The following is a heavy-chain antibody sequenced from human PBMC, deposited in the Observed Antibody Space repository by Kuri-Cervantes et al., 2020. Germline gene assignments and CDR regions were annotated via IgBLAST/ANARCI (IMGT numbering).Heavy chain of an antibody. D-gene: IGHD7-27*01. CDR2: INQDGNEK. J-gene: IGHJ3*02. Sequence: GGSLRLSCVASEFTFSRYWMSWVRQPPGKGLEWVAKINQDGNEKYYVDSVKGRFTISRDNAKNSLYLEMNGLRAEDTAVYYCAKNLMVWGAFDIWGQGTMVTVSS. CDR3: AKNLMVWGAFDI. V-gene: IGHV3-7*01. CDR1: EFTFSRYW.